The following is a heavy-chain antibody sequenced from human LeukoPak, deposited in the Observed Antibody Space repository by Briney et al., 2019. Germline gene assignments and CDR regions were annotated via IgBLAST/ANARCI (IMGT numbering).Heavy chain of an antibody. V-gene: IGHV1-18*01. CDR1: GFSLDTYG. D-gene: IGHD6-6*01. CDR2: VSASNGHT. CDR3: ARSRIAARYYFDY. Sequence: ASVKVSCKASGFSLDTYGVHWVRQAPGQGLEWMGRVSASNGHTLYVQKLQGRVTMTTDTSTSTAYMELTSLRSDDTAVYYCARSRIAARYYFDYWGQGTLVTVSS. J-gene: IGHJ4*02.